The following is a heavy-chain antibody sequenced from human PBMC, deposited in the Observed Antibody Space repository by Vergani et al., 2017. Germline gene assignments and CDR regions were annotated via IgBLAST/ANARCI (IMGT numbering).Heavy chain of an antibody. CDR1: GGSISSGSYY. CDR2: FYAGGGT. D-gene: IGHD2-2*01. J-gene: IGHJ6*02. Sequence: QVQLQESGPGLVRPSQTLSLTCTVSGGSISSGSYYWSWFRQPAGKGLEWIGRFYAGGGTSNNPPLQSRVPISVDTSKNQFSLQLSSVTAADTAFYYCAVETVSSTIWPFLLLDMDVWGQGTKVTVSS. V-gene: IGHV4-61*02. CDR3: AVETVSSTIWPFLLLDMDV.